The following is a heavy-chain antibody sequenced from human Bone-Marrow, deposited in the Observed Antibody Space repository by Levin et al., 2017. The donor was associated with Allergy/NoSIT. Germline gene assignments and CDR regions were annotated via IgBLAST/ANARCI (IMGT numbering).Heavy chain of an antibody. J-gene: IGHJ4*02. V-gene: IGHV3-74*01. CDR3: ARDPSFDHTIVFDY. D-gene: IGHD3-10*01. CDR1: GFTFSSDW. CDR2: ISSDGSDT. Sequence: GGSLRLSCAASGFTFSSDWMHWVRQVPGKGPVWVSRISSDGSDTLYADSVKGRFTISRDNAKNTLYLQMNSLRAEDTAVYYCARDPSFDHTIVFDYWGQGTLVTVSS.